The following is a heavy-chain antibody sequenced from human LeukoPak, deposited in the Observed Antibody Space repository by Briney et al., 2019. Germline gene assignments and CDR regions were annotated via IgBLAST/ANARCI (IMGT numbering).Heavy chain of an antibody. CDR2: IYSGGST. Sequence: GGSLRLSCAASGFTVSNNYMSWVRQAPGKGLEWVSVIYSGGSTYYADSVKGRFTISRDNSKNTLYLQMNSLRAEDTAVYYCARLYSSSSGLRASDYWGQGTLVTVSS. D-gene: IGHD6-6*01. CDR3: ARLYSSSSGLRASDY. J-gene: IGHJ4*02. V-gene: IGHV3-53*01. CDR1: GFTVSNNY.